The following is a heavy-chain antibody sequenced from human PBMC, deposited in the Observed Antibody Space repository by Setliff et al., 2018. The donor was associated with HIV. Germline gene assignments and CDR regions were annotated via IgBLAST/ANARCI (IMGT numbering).Heavy chain of an antibody. J-gene: IGHJ4*02. CDR2: INTNTGNP. CDR1: GYTFNNYA. Sequence: ASVKVSCKASGYTFNNYAMNWVRQAPGQGLELMGWINTNTGNPTYAQGFTGRFVFSLDSSVSTAYLQISSLKAEDTAVYFCARDLKRPNSNFWGGYPIPFDSWGQGTLVTVSS. D-gene: IGHD3-3*01. V-gene: IGHV7-4-1*02. CDR3: ARDLKRPNSNFWGGYPIPFDS.